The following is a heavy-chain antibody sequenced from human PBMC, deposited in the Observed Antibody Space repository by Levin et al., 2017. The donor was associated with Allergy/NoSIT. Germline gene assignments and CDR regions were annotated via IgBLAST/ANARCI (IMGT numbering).Heavy chain of an antibody. CDR1: GGSFSGYY. CDR2: VNDIGRT. V-gene: IGHV4-34*01. D-gene: IGHD6-13*01. CDR3: ARGGRRLAAPGTLWS. J-gene: IGHJ5*02. Sequence: SQTLSLTCAVSGGSFSGYYWSWIRQPPGKGLEWIGEVNDIGRTNYNPSLKSRVTISGDTSKDQFSLKLNSVTAADTAVYYCARGGRRLAAPGTLWSWGQGTLVTVSS.